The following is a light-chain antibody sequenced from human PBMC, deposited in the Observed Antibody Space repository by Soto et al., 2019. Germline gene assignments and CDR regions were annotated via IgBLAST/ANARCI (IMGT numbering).Light chain of an antibody. J-gene: IGKJ5*01. CDR1: QSVSNNY. CDR2: GAS. V-gene: IGKV3-20*01. Sequence: EMVLTQSPLTQSLSPAETSSLSTSTSQSVSNNYLGWYQQNPGQAPRLLIYGASNRATGIPDRFSGSGSGTDFTLTISRLEPEDFAVYYCQQYGSSPITFGQGTRLEIK. CDR3: QQYGSSPIT.